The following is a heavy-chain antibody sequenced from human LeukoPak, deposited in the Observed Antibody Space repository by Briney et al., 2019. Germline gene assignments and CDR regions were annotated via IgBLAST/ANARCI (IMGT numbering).Heavy chain of an antibody. CDR1: GYTFTGYY. V-gene: IGHV1-2*02. D-gene: IGHD6-19*01. CDR3: ARVQEDSSGWYRFDY. CDR2: INPNSGGT. J-gene: IGHJ4*02. Sequence: ASVTVSCKASGYTFTGYYMHWVRQAPGQGLDWMGWINPNSGGTNYAQKFQGRVTMTRDTSISTAYMELSSLRSEDTAVYYCARVQEDSSGWYRFDYWGQGTLVTVSS.